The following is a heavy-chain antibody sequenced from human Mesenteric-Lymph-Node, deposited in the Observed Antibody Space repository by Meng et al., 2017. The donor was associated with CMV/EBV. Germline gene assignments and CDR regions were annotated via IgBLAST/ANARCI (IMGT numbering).Heavy chain of an antibody. V-gene: IGHV3-30*04. CDR1: GFTFSTIA. Sequence: GESLKISCAASGFTFSTIAMHWVRQAPGKGLEWMAVISSDGNSKFYADSVKGRFTVSRDNSKNTLYLQMNSLRTEDTAVYYCARDAYATSPDYWGQGTLVTVSS. CDR3: ARDAYATSPDY. J-gene: IGHJ4*02. D-gene: IGHD2-2*01. CDR2: ISSDGNSK.